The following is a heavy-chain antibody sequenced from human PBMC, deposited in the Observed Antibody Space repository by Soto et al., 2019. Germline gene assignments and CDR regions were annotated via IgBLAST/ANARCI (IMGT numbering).Heavy chain of an antibody. CDR2: LNPSGST. J-gene: IGHJ4*02. Sequence: QVQLQQWGAGLLKPSETLSLTCAVSGGAFSGYYWIWIRQPPGKGLEWIGELNPSGSTNYTPSLNSRVTISVDTSKNQFSLKLSSVTAADTAVYYCASGLACGSGSYCGQGTLVTVAS. CDR3: ASGLACGSGSY. CDR1: GGAFSGYY. D-gene: IGHD3-10*01. V-gene: IGHV4-34*01.